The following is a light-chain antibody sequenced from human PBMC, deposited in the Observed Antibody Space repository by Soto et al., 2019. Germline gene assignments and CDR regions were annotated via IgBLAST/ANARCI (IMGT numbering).Light chain of an antibody. J-gene: IGKJ2*01. CDR2: KAS. Sequence: DIQMTQSPSTLSASVGDRVTITCRTSQSISSWLAWFQQKPGRAPKLLIYKASNLEDGVPSRFSGSGSGAEFTLTIRSLQPDEFATYYCQEYIDFSFGLGTKLEI. CDR1: QSISSW. V-gene: IGKV1-5*03. CDR3: QEYIDFS.